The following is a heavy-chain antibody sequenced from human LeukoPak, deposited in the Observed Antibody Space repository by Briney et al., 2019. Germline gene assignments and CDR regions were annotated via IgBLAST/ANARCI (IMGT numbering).Heavy chain of an antibody. CDR3: ARGAVPAGTYYYYYGMDV. CDR2: IIPILGIA. CDR1: GGTFSSYA. Sequence: SVKVSCKASGGTFSSYAISWVRQAPGQGLEWMGRIIPILGIANYAQKFQGRVTITADKSTSTAYMELSSLRSEDTAVYYCARGAVPAGTYYYYYGMDVWGQGTTVTVSS. D-gene: IGHD2-2*01. J-gene: IGHJ6*02. V-gene: IGHV1-69*04.